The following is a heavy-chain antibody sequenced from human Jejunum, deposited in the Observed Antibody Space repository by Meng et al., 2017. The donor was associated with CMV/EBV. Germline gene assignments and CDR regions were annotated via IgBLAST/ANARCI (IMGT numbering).Heavy chain of an antibody. CDR2: INSHSGAT. V-gene: IGHV1-2*02. CDR1: RDTPTADF. J-gene: IGHJ5*02. CDR3: LTYTSSSHSFGP. D-gene: IGHD6-6*01. Sequence: CQASRDTPTADFMFWVRQAPGQGLEWMGWINSHSGATQYAQKFQGRVTMTRDTSISTVYMDLSSLRSDDTADYYCLTYTSSSHSFGPWGQGTLVTVSS.